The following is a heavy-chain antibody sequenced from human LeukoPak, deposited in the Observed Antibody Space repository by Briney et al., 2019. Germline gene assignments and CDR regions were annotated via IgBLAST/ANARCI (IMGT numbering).Heavy chain of an antibody. V-gene: IGHV3-74*01. CDR3: ARGIYGDPPAIDQ. CDR2: LNIDGTRA. J-gene: IGHJ4*02. Sequence: GASLSLACTASGFTFNSFWMHWVRQVPGKGLEWVSRLNIDGTRATYAEFVEGRFTVSRDNTKNMVWLQMNGLRVDDTAVYYCARGIYGDPPAIDQWGQGTLVTVSS. D-gene: IGHD4-17*01. CDR1: GFTFNSFW.